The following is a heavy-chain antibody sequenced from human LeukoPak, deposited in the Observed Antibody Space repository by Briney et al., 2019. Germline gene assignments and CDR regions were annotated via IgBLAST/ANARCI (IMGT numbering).Heavy chain of an antibody. D-gene: IGHD3-10*01. CDR3: TRSPYYNGYDS. V-gene: IGHV3-74*03. CDR2: ITRDGSTT. J-gene: IGHJ5*01. CDR1: GSDFSSHS. Sequence: GGSLRLSCAASGSDFSSHSMHWVRQPPGEGLVLVSRITRDGSTTTYADSVKGRFTISRDNAKNTLYLQMNSLRVEDTAVYYCTRSPYYNGYDSWGQGTLVAVSS.